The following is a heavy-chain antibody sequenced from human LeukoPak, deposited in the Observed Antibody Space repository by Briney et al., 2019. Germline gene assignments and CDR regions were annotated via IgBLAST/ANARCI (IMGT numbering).Heavy chain of an antibody. CDR2: IYSGGST. V-gene: IGHV3-23*03. CDR1: GFTFSNYA. D-gene: IGHD6-13*01. Sequence: GGSLRLSCAASGFTFSNYAMSWVRQAPGKGLEWVSVIYSGGSTYYADSVKGRFTISRDNSKNTLYLQMSSLRAEDTAVYFCARISGSSLGFDPWGQGTLVTVSS. J-gene: IGHJ5*02. CDR3: ARISGSSLGFDP.